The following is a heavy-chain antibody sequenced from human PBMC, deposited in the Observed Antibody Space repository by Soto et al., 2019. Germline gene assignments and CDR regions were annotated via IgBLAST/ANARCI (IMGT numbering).Heavy chain of an antibody. CDR1: GGTFSSYT. V-gene: IGHV1-69*02. Sequence: SVKVSCKASGGTFSSYTSSWVRQAPGQGLEWMGRIIPILGIANYAQKFQGRVTITADKSTSTAYMELSSLRSEDTAVYYCARAIRGEYYMDVWGKGTTVTVSS. CDR2: IIPILGIA. CDR3: ARAIRGEYYMDV. J-gene: IGHJ6*03. D-gene: IGHD3-10*01.